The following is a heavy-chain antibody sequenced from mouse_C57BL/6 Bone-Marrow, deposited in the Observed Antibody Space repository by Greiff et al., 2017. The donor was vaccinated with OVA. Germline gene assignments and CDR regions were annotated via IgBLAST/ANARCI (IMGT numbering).Heavy chain of an antibody. Sequence: EVKLQESGPELVKPGASVKISCKASGYSFTDYNMNWVKQSNGKSLEWIGVINPNYGTTSYNQKFKGKATLTVDQSSSTAYMQLNSLTSEDSAVYYCAVYYYGREGYYFDYWGQGTTLTVSS. D-gene: IGHD1-1*01. CDR1: GYSFTDYN. V-gene: IGHV1-39*01. CDR3: AVYYYGREGYYFDY. J-gene: IGHJ2*01. CDR2: INPNYGTT.